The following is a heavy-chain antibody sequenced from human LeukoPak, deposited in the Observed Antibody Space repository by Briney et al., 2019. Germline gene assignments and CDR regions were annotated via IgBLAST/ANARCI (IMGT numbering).Heavy chain of an antibody. Sequence: TTSETLSLTCTVSSASISTYYWSWIRQPPGKGLEWIGYIYHSGPSNYNPSLKSRVAMSVDTSKTQFSLSLTSVTAADTAVYYCAQVPSMVRGIIITWGQGTLVTVSS. J-gene: IGHJ5*02. D-gene: IGHD3-10*01. CDR1: SASISTYY. V-gene: IGHV4-59*03. CDR2: IYHSGPS. CDR3: AQVPSMVRGIIIT.